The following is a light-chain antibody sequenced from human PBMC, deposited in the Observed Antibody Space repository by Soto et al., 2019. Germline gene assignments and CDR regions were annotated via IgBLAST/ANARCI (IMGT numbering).Light chain of an antibody. Sequence: EIVLTQSPATLSLSPGDRAVLSCRASQSVSRSLTWYQHKPGQAPRLLIYGASSRATGIPDRFSGSGSGTDFTLTISRLEPEDFAVYYCQQYGSSITFGQGTRLEIK. J-gene: IGKJ5*01. CDR3: QQYGSSIT. CDR1: QSVSRS. CDR2: GAS. V-gene: IGKV3-20*01.